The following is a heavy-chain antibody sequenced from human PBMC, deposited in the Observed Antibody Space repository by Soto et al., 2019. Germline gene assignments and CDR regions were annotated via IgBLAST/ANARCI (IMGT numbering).Heavy chain of an antibody. Sequence: PSETLSLTCAVYGGSFSGYYWSWIRQPPGKGLEWIGEINHSGSTNYNPSLKSRVTISVDTSKIQFSLKLSSVTAADTAVYYCASECYASGKRGGAFDIWGQGTMVTVS. D-gene: IGHD3-10*01. J-gene: IGHJ3*02. CDR2: INHSGST. V-gene: IGHV4-34*01. CDR1: GGSFSGYY. CDR3: ASECYASGKRGGAFDI.